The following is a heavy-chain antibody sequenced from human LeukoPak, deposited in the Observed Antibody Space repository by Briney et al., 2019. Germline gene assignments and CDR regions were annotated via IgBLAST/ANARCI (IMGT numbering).Heavy chain of an antibody. CDR2: VYSSGTT. Sequence: SETLSLTCTVSGGAITGFYWSWVRQPAGKGLEWVGRVYSSGTTTANPPLKSRVTMSADTSKNQFSLNLRSVTAADTAVYYCARGKSGPGFSHYYMDVWGSGITVTVSS. CDR1: GGAITGFY. D-gene: IGHD3-10*01. V-gene: IGHV4-4*07. J-gene: IGHJ6*04. CDR3: ARGKSGPGFSHYYMDV.